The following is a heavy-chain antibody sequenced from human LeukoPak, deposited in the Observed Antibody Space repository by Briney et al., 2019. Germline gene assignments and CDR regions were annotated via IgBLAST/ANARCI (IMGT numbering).Heavy chain of an antibody. CDR2: ISAYNGNT. CDR1: GYTFTSYG. Sequence: ASVKVSCKASGYTFTSYGISWERQAPGQGLEWMGWISAYNGNTNYAQKLQGRVTMTTDTSTSTAYMELRSLRSDDTAVYYCARDLNCSSTSCYSYYYYGMDVWGQGTTVTVSS. V-gene: IGHV1-18*01. CDR3: ARDLNCSSTSCYSYYYYGMDV. D-gene: IGHD2-2*02. J-gene: IGHJ6*02.